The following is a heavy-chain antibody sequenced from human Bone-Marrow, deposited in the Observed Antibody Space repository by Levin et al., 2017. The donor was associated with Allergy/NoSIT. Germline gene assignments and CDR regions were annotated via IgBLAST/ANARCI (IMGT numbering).Heavy chain of an antibody. CDR3: ARGEMNYYSYDGMDV. CDR1: GFTFSDFY. Sequence: GESLKISCAASGFTFSDFYMSWIRQAPGKGLEWISYISGSGYTIYYADSVKGRFTISRDNAKISLYLQMNSLRAEDTAVYYCARGEMNYYSYDGMDVWGQGTTVTVSS. V-gene: IGHV3-11*01. CDR2: ISGSGYTI. D-gene: IGHD5-24*01. J-gene: IGHJ6*02.